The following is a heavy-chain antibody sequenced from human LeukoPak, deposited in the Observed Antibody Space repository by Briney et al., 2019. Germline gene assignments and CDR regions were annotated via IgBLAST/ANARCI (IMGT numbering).Heavy chain of an antibody. J-gene: IGHJ5*02. CDR1: GGTFSSYA. D-gene: IGHD2-2*01. V-gene: IGHV1-69*01. Sequence: SVTVSFKASGGTFSSYAISWVRQAPGQGLEWMGGMIPLFGGAKCAQKFPGKVTITADESTSTAYMELSSLRCEDTAVYYCARDWRGYCSSTSCYWNNWFDPWGQGTLVTVSS. CDR2: MIPLFGGA. CDR3: ARDWRGYCSSTSCYWNNWFDP.